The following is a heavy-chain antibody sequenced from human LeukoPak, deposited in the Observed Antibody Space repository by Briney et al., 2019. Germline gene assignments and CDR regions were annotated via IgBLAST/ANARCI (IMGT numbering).Heavy chain of an antibody. CDR3: ARKRSGWLNWYFDL. CDR2: IKQDGSEK. D-gene: IGHD6-19*01. V-gene: IGHV3-7*03. CDR1: GFTFSSYW. J-gene: IGHJ2*01. Sequence: GGSLRLSCAASGFTFSSYWMSWVRQAPGKGLEWVANIKQDGSEKYYVDSVKGRFTISRDNAKNSLYLQMNSLRAEDTAVYHCARKRSGWLNWYFDLWGRGTLVTVSS.